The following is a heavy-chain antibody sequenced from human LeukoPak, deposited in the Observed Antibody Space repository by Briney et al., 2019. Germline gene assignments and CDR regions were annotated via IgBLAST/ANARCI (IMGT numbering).Heavy chain of an antibody. Sequence: ASVKVSCKASGYTFTSYDINWVRRATGQGLEWMGWMNPNSGNTGYAQKFQGRVTITRNTSISTAYMELSSLRSEDTAVYYCARGNTDYGPFDYWGQGTLVTVSS. CDR3: ARGNTDYGPFDY. CDR2: MNPNSGNT. V-gene: IGHV1-8*03. D-gene: IGHD4-17*01. J-gene: IGHJ4*02. CDR1: GYTFTSYD.